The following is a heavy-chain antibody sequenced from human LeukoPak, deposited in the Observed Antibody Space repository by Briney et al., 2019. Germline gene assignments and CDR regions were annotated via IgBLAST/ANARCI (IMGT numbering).Heavy chain of an antibody. Sequence: GGSLRLSCAASGFTFKDYWMHWIRQVPNEGLLWLARINGDGSSTLYEDSVKGRFTISRDNSKNTLYLQMNSLRAEDTAVYYCARDFRRYSSGWYGGRSQYYYYYYGMDVWGQGTTVTVSS. D-gene: IGHD6-19*01. CDR1: GFTFKDYW. CDR3: ARDFRRYSSGWYGGRSQYYYYYYGMDV. V-gene: IGHV3-74*03. J-gene: IGHJ6*02. CDR2: INGDGSST.